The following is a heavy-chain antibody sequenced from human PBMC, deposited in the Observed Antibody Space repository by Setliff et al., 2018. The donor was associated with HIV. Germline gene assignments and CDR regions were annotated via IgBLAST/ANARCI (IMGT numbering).Heavy chain of an antibody. CDR2: MYYSGNT. V-gene: IGHV4-59*01. D-gene: IGHD6-6*01. CDR1: GVSISNYY. Sequence: SETLSLTCTVSGVSISNYYWSWIRQPPGKGLEWIGYMYYSGNTNYNPSLKSRVTISVDTPRNQFSLRVTSVTAADTALYYCAKRSIAVREAQFDPWGQGTQVTVSS. J-gene: IGHJ5*02. CDR3: AKRSIAVREAQFDP.